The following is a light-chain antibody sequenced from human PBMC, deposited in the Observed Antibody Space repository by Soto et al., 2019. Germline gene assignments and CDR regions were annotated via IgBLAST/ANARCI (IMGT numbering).Light chain of an antibody. CDR1: QSLDRNY. CDR3: QQYGRSPWT. V-gene: IGKV3-20*01. CDR2: GAS. Sequence: VLTQSPGTLSLSPGARATLSCRASQSLDRNYLAWYQQKPGQPPQLLIHGASRRAAGIPDRFSGSGSGTDFALTITRLEAADFAVYYCQQYGRSPWTFGQGTKVE. J-gene: IGKJ1*01.